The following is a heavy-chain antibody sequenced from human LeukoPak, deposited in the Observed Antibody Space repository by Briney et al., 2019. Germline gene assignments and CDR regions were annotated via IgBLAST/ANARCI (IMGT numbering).Heavy chain of an antibody. CDR1: GFTFSNHE. CDR2: ISNSGGTT. CDR3: ARRFDY. V-gene: IGHV3-48*03. J-gene: IGHJ4*02. Sequence: PGGSLRLSCAASGFTFSNHEMNWVRQAPGKGLEWVSYISNSGGTTYYADSVKGRFNISRDNAKDSLYLQMNSLRAEDTALYFCARRFDYWGQGTLVTVSS. D-gene: IGHD3-10*01.